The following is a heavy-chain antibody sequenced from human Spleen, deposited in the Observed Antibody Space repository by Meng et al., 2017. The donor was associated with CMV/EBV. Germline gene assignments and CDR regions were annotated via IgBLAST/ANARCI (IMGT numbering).Heavy chain of an antibody. CDR1: EFSVSNNY. CDR3: GRDMDV. J-gene: IGHJ6*02. CDR2: IYSGGRT. Sequence: GGSLRLSCAASEFSVSNNYMTWVRQAPGKGLEWISIIYSGGRTFYADSVKGRFIISRDNAKNSMYLQMNSLRVEDTAVYYCGRDMDVWGQGTTVTVSS. V-gene: IGHV3-66*01.